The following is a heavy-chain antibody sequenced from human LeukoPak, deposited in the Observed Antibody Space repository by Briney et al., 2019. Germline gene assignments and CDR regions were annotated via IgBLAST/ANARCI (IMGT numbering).Heavy chain of an antibody. J-gene: IGHJ4*02. CDR1: GFTFSDYS. V-gene: IGHV3-11*04. D-gene: IGHD6-6*01. CDR3: ARRSSSSRRDFDY. Sequence: PGGSLRLSCAASGFTFSDYSMNWIRQAPGKGLEWVSYISSSGSTIYYADSAKGRFTISRDNAKNSLYLQMNSLRAEDTAVYFCARRSSSSRRDFDYWGQGTLVTVSS. CDR2: ISSSGSTI.